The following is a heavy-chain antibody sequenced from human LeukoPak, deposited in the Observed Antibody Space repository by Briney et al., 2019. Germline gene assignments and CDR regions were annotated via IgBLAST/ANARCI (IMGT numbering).Heavy chain of an antibody. D-gene: IGHD6-19*01. CDR3: ARGGSGYAFDI. J-gene: IGHJ3*02. CDR1: GYTFTSYD. CDR2: INPNSGGT. V-gene: IGHV1-2*04. Sequence: ASVKVSCKASGYTFTSYDINWVRQATGQGLEWMGWINPNSGGTNYAQKFQGWVTMTRDTSISTAYMELSRLRSDDTAVYYCARGGSGYAFDIWGQGTMVTVSS.